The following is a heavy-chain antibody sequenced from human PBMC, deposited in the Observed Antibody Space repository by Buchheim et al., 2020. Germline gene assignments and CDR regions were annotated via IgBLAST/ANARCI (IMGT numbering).Heavy chain of an antibody. CDR1: GYSFTSYW. Sequence: EVQLVQSGAEVKKPGESLRISCKGSGYSFTSYWISWVRQMPGKGLEWMGRIDPIDSYTNYSPSFQGHVTISADTSISTAYPQWSSLEASDTAMYYCARHDYYDSSGYYPEYLQQWGQGTL. J-gene: IGHJ1*01. CDR3: ARHDYYDSSGYYPEYLQQ. D-gene: IGHD3-22*01. CDR2: IDPIDSYT. V-gene: IGHV5-10-1*01.